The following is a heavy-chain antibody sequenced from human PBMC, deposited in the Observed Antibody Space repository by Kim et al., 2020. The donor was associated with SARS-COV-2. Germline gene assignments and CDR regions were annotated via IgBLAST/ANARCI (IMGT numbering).Heavy chain of an antibody. J-gene: IGHJ4*02. Sequence: GGSLRLSCAASGLTFSNYWMHWVRQTPGMGLMWVSRISRDGSDTRYADSVKGRFTISRDNAKNTVYLQMNSLRAEDTAVYYCTTELSRGHSWGQGTLVTV. V-gene: IGHV3-74*01. CDR1: GLTFSNYW. CDR2: ISRDGSDT. CDR3: TTELSRGHS. D-gene: IGHD3-10*01.